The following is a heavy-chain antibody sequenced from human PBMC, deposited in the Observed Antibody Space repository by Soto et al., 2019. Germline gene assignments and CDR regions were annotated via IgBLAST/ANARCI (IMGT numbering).Heavy chain of an antibody. V-gene: IGHV4-59*01. CDR3: AREAMVRGVRLFDY. J-gene: IGHJ4*02. D-gene: IGHD3-10*01. Sequence: PGKGLEWIGYIYYSGSTNYNPSLKSRVTISVDTSKNPFSLKLSSVTAADTAVYYCAREAMVRGVRLFDYWGQGTLVTVS. CDR2: IYYSGST.